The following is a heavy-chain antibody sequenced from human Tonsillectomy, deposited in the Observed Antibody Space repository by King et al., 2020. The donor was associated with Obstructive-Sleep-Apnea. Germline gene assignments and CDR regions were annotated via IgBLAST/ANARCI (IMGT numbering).Heavy chain of an antibody. CDR2: IYHSGST. CDR1: GGSISSSSYF. V-gene: IGHV4-39*07. D-gene: IGHD5-12*01. Sequence: QLQESGPGLVKPSETLSLTCTVSGGSISSSSYFWGWIRQPPGKGLEWIGNIYHSGSTSYNPSLKSRVTMSVDTSKNQFSRKWSSVTAADTAVYYCGREVATSTADYWGQGTLVTVSS. J-gene: IGHJ4*02. CDR3: GREVATSTADY.